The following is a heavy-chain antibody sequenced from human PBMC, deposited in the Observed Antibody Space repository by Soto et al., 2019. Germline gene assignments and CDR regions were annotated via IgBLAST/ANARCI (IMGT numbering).Heavy chain of an antibody. J-gene: IGHJ4*02. Sequence: PGGSLRLSCSASGFNFSSYSMIWFRHAPGQALDGVSAISGGGGCPLYADSVKGRFTISRENSKNTLYLQMNSMSAEDTAVYYCAKEVLLPDYWGQGTLVTVSS. CDR3: AKEVLLPDY. CDR1: GFNFSSYS. CDR2: ISGGGGCP. V-gene: IGHV3-23*01.